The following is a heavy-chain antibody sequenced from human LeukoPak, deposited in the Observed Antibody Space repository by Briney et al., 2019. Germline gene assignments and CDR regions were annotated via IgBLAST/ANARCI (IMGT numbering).Heavy chain of an antibody. CDR1: GFSFWNYE. CDR3: ARAGDTGSYSDL. J-gene: IGHJ4*02. Sequence: GRSLRLSCVTSGFSFWNYELSWVRHAPGKGLEWISYITRANRIFYADSMKGRFTISRDNAKNLLYLHINRLRSEDTAVYYCARAGDTGSYSDLWGQGTLVTVSS. CDR2: ITRANRI. D-gene: IGHD1-26*01. V-gene: IGHV3-48*03.